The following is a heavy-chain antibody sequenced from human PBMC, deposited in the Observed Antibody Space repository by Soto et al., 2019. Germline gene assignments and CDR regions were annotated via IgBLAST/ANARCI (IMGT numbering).Heavy chain of an antibody. Sequence: SETLSLTCTVSGGSISNYYWSWIRQPPGKGLEWIGYIYYSGSINYDPSLKSRVTISEDTSKNQFSLKMSSVTAADTAVYYCAREIAVAGTHYFDYWGQGTLVTVSS. CDR2: IYYSGSI. CDR1: GGSISNYY. J-gene: IGHJ4*02. D-gene: IGHD6-19*01. V-gene: IGHV4-59*01. CDR3: AREIAVAGTHYFDY.